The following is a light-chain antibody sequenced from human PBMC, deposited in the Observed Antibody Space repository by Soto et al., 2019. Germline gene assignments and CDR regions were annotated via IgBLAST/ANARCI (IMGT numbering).Light chain of an antibody. J-gene: IGLJ1*01. CDR2: EGS. V-gene: IGLV2-23*01. Sequence: QSALTQPASVSGSPGQSITMSCTGTSSDVGSYNLVSWYQQHPGKAPKLMIYEGSKRPSGVSNRFSGSKSGNTASLTISGLQAEDEADYYCCSYAGSSTSPYVFGTGTKVTVL. CDR3: CSYAGSSTSPYV. CDR1: SSDVGSYNL.